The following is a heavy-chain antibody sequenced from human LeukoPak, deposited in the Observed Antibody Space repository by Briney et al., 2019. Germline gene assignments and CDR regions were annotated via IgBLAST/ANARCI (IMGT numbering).Heavy chain of an antibody. CDR1: GYTFTGYY. CDR3: ARATRMVGDAFDI. D-gene: IGHD2-15*01. J-gene: IGHJ3*02. CDR2: INPNSGGT. V-gene: IGHV1-2*06. Sequence: ASVKVSCKASGYTFTGYYMHWVRQAPGQGLEWMGRINPNSGGTNYAQKFQGRVTMTRDTSISTAYMGLSRLRSDDTAVYYCARATRMVGDAFDIWGQGTMVTVSS.